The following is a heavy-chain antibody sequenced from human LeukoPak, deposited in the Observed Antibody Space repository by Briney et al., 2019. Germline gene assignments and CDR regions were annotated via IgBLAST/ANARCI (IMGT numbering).Heavy chain of an antibody. CDR3: ASYCSGGSCYSVAPGE. J-gene: IGHJ4*02. V-gene: IGHV4-61*01. D-gene: IGHD2-15*01. CDR2: IYYSGST. CDR1: GGSVSSGSYY. Sequence: SETLSLTCTVSGGSVSSGSYYWSWIRQPPGKGLEWIGYIYYSGSTNYNPSLKSRVTISVDTSKNQFSLKLSSVTAADTAVYYCASYCSGGSCYSVAPGEWGQGTLVTVSS.